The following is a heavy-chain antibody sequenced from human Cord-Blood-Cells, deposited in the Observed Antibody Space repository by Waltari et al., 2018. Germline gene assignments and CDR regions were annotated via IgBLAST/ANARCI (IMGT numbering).Heavy chain of an antibody. J-gene: IGHJ4*02. CDR3: AREGSCSGGSCQPCDY. V-gene: IGHV1-3*01. D-gene: IGHD2-15*01. CDR2: INAGNGNT. CDR1: GYTFTSYA. Sequence: QVQLVQSGAEVKKPGASVKVSCKASGYTFTSYAMHWVRQAPGQRLEWMGWINAGNGNTKYSQKFQGRVTITRDTSASTAYMELSSLRSEDTAVYYCAREGSCSGGSCQPCDYWGQGTLVTVSS.